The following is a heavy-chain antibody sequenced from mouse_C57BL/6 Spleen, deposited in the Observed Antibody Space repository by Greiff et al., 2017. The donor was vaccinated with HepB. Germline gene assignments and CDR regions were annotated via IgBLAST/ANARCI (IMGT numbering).Heavy chain of an antibody. J-gene: IGHJ4*01. V-gene: IGHV3-6*01. CDR1: GYSITSGYY. CDR3: ARGDPYAMDY. CDR2: ISYDGNN. Sequence: EVKVEESGPGLVKPSQSLSLTCSVTGYSITSGYYWNWIRQFPGNKLEWMSYISYDGNNNYNTSLKNRISITRDTSKNQFFLKLNSVTTEDTATYYCARGDPYAMDYWGQGTSVTVSS.